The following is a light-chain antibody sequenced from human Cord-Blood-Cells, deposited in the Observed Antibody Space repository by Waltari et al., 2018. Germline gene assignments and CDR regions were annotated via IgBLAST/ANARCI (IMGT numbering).Light chain of an antibody. J-gene: IGLJ2*01. CDR1: SSDVGSYNL. CDR3: CSYAGSSTFVV. V-gene: IGLV2-23*03. CDR2: EGS. Sequence: QSALTQPASVSGSPGQSITISCTGTSSDVGSYNLVSWYQQHPGKAPKLMIYEGSKLPSGVYNRFSGAKSGKTASLTISGLQAEDEAYYYCCSYAGSSTFVVFGGGTKLTVL.